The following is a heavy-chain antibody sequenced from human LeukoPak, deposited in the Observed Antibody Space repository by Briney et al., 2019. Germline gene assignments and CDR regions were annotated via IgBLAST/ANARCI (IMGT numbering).Heavy chain of an antibody. V-gene: IGHV3-23*01. Sequence: GGSLTLSCAVSDSSFWSHDMSWVRQTLEKGLEWVSSIASDGASFYADSVRGRFTISRDKSQNILYLQINSLRADDTARYYCAKGPNFGSWRAVNYWGQGRLVTVSS. J-gene: IGHJ4*02. D-gene: IGHD3-10*01. CDR2: IASDGAS. CDR3: AKGPNFGSWRAVNY. CDR1: DSSFWSHD.